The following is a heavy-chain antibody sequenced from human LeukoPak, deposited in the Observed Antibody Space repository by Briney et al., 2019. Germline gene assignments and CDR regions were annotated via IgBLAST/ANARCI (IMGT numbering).Heavy chain of an antibody. CDR1: GDSVSSNSAA. V-gene: IGHV6-1*01. D-gene: IGHD6-13*01. Sequence: SQTLSLTCAISGDSVSSNSAAWNWVRQSPSRGLEWLGRTYYRSKWYNDYAVSVKSRITINPDTSKNQFSLQLNSVTPEDTAVYYCAGSIAYSSSWYGEGSNWFDPWGQGTLVTVSS. J-gene: IGHJ5*02. CDR2: TYYRSKWYN. CDR3: AGSIAYSSSWYGEGSNWFDP.